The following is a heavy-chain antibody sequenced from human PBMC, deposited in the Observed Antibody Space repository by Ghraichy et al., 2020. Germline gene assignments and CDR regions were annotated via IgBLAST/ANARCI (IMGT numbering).Heavy chain of an antibody. CDR2: ITHSGGT. V-gene: IGHV4-34*01. CDR1: GGSFSGYY. CDR3: ARASIRDGMDV. J-gene: IGHJ6*02. Sequence: SETLSLTCGVYGGSFSGYYWTWIRQPPGKGLEWIGQITHSGGTNYNPSLKSHVTISVDPSKKQFSLKLRSVTAADTAVYFCARASIRDGMDVWGQGTTVTVSS. D-gene: IGHD5-12*01.